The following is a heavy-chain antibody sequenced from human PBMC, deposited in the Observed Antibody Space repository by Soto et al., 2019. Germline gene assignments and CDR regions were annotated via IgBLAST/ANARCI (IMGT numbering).Heavy chain of an antibody. J-gene: IGHJ4*02. D-gene: IGHD2-15*01. Sequence: QLQLQESGPGLVKPSETLSLTCTVSGGSISSSSYYWGWIRQPPGKGLEWIGSIYYSGSTYYNPSLKSRVTISVDTSKNQFSLKLSSVTAADTAVYYCARRFGCSGGSCYSAPGFWYYFDYWGQGTLVTVSS. CDR3: ARRFGCSGGSCYSAPGFWYYFDY. V-gene: IGHV4-39*01. CDR2: IYYSGST. CDR1: GGSISSSSYY.